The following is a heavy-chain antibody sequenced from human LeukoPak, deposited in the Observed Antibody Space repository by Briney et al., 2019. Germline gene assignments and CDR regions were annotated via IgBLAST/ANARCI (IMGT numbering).Heavy chain of an antibody. CDR2: INHSGYT. CDR1: GVSFNNYY. Sequence: SETPSLTCAVSGVSFNNYYWSWVRQTPGKGLEWIGEINHSGYTNDSPSLKSRVTLSIDTSRNQFSLNLRSVTVADTGIYYCTRMTTGHDYWGQGTLVTVSS. J-gene: IGHJ4*02. D-gene: IGHD4-17*01. V-gene: IGHV4-34*01. CDR3: TRMTTGHDY.